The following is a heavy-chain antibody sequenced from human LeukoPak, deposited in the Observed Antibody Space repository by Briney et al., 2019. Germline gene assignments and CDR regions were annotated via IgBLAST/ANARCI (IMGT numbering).Heavy chain of an antibody. Sequence: GGSLRLSCAASGFTFSSYSMSWVRQAPGKGLEWVSGINWNGGSTGYADSVKGRFTISRDNAKNSLYLQMNSLRAEDTALYYCARGGSEWLAEYFQHWGQGTLVTVSS. CDR2: INWNGGST. D-gene: IGHD6-19*01. J-gene: IGHJ1*01. V-gene: IGHV3-20*04. CDR1: GFTFSSYS. CDR3: ARGGSEWLAEYFQH.